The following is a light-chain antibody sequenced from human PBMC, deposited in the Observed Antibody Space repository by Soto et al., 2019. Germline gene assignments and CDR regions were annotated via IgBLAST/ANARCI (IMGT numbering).Light chain of an antibody. V-gene: IGLV2-14*01. CDR3: SSYTSSTKVL. Sequence: QSALTQPASVSGSPGQSITISCTGPSSDVGAYDYVSWYQQHPGKAPKLIIYDVSDRPSGVSNRFSGSKSGNTASLTISGLQAEDEADYYCSSYTSSTKVLFGGGTQLTVL. CDR1: SSDVGAYDY. CDR2: DVS. J-gene: IGLJ2*01.